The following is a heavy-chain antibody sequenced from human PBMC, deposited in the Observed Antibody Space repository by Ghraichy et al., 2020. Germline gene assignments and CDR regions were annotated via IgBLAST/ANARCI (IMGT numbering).Heavy chain of an antibody. CDR1: GFTFTDSA. V-gene: IGHV3-73*01. Sequence: GGSLRLSCAASGFTFTDSAMHWVRQASGKGLEWVARIRSKANSYATAYAASVKGRFTISSDDSRNTAFLQMNSLNTEDTAVYYCTIGYGFHPRGSWGQGTLFTVSS. D-gene: IGHD5-12*01. J-gene: IGHJ5*02. CDR2: IRSKANSYAT. CDR3: TIGYGFHPRGS.